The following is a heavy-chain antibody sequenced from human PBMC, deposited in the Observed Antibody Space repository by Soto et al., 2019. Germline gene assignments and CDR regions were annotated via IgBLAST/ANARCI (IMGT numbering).Heavy chain of an antibody. CDR1: GFPFSSHW. Sequence: EVRLVESGGGLVQPGGSLRLSCAASGFPFSSHWMSWVRQAPGKGLEWLGNIHQGGSETHFADSVRGRFTISRDNAKNSLFLQLNSLRAEDTDVYYCAQAMAYAFHIWGQGTVVTVSS. V-gene: IGHV3-7*01. D-gene: IGHD5-18*01. J-gene: IGHJ3*02. CDR3: AQAMAYAFHI. CDR2: IHQGGSET.